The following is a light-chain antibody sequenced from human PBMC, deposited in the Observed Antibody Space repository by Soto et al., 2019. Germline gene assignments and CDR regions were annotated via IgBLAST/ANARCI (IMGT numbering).Light chain of an antibody. CDR3: QAYDNSLSGMV. Sequence: QSVLTQPPSVSGAPGQRVTISCTGSSSNIGAGYEVPWYQQLPRTAPKLLIYGNSNRPSGVPDRFSGSKSGTSASLAITGLQAEDEADYYCQAYDNSLSGMVFCGGTKVTVL. CDR1: SSNIGAGYE. J-gene: IGLJ2*01. V-gene: IGLV1-40*01. CDR2: GNS.